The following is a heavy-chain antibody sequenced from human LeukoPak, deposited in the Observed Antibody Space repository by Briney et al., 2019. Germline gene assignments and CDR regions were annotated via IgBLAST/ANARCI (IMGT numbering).Heavy chain of an antibody. CDR1: GFTFSSYT. J-gene: IGHJ4*02. CDR3: AREQITGWYDY. Sequence: GGSLRLSCAASGFTFSSYTIHWVRRAPGKGLEWVAVLSYDEVNKYYADSVKGRFTISRDNSKNTLYLQMNSLRAEDMAVYYCAREQITGWYDYWGQGTLVTVSS. D-gene: IGHD6-19*01. V-gene: IGHV3-30*04. CDR2: LSYDEVNK.